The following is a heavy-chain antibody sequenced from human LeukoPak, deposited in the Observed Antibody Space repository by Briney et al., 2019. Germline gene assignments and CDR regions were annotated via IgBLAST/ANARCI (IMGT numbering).Heavy chain of an antibody. V-gene: IGHV3-74*03. CDR2: VDSDGGDT. J-gene: IGHJ4*02. CDR1: GFTFSTYW. D-gene: IGHD1-26*01. Sequence: QTGGSLRLSRAASGFTFSTYWMHWVRQAPGKGLVWVSRVDSDGGDTTYADSVKGRFTVSRDNAKNTLYLQMNSLRAEDTAVYYCTRDLGYYDFDSWGQGTLVTVSS. CDR3: TRDLGYYDFDS.